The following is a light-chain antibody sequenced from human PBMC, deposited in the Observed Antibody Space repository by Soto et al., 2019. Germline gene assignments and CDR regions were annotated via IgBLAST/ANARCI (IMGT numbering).Light chain of an antibody. Sequence: DIVMTQSPDSLAVSLGERATINCKSSQSVFYSSNNKNCLAWYQQKPGQPPKLLIYWASTRESGVPDRFSGSGSGTDFTLTISSLQAEDGAVYYCQQYYSTLWTFGQGTKVEIK. CDR1: QSVFYSSNNKNC. V-gene: IGKV4-1*01. J-gene: IGKJ1*01. CDR3: QQYYSTLWT. CDR2: WAS.